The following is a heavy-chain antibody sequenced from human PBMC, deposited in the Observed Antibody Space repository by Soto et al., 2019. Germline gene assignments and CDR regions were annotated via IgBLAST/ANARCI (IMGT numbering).Heavy chain of an antibody. CDR2: INPNSGVT. J-gene: IGHJ6*03. Sequence: QVQLVQSGAEVKKPGASVTVSCRASGDTFTGYYMHWVRQAPGQGLEWMGWINPNSGVTKYAQKFRGWVTMTRDTSIRTVYMQLSRLRSDDTAVYYCARESGGATATLDYYYFYMDVWGTGNTVTVSS. CDR1: GDTFTGYY. D-gene: IGHD5-12*01. CDR3: ARESGGATATLDYYYFYMDV. V-gene: IGHV1-2*04.